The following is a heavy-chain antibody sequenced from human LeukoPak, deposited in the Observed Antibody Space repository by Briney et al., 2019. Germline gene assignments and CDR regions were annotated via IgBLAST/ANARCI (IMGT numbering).Heavy chain of an antibody. Sequence: PSETLSLTCAVSGYSISSGYYWGWIRQPPGKGLEWIGYIYYSGSTNYNPSLKSRVTISVDTSKNQFSLKLSSVTAADTAVYYCAGLYYYDSSGYVHWGQGTLVTVSS. D-gene: IGHD3-22*01. J-gene: IGHJ4*02. CDR1: GYSISSGYY. CDR2: IYYSGST. V-gene: IGHV4-61*01. CDR3: AGLYYYDSSGYVH.